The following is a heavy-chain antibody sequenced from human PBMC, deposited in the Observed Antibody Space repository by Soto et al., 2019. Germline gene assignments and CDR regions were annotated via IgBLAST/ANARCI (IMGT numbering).Heavy chain of an antibody. Sequence: QVQLVESGGGVVQPGGSLRLSCAASGFTFSNYGMHWVRQAPGKGLEWVAVIWYDGSNKYYGDSVKGRFTISSDNSKNTLYLQMTSVRAEDTAVYYCARPSYGSPYYSGMDVWGQGTTVTVSS. CDR2: IWYDGSNK. CDR1: GFTFSNYG. CDR3: ARPSYGSPYYSGMDV. V-gene: IGHV3-33*01. D-gene: IGHD3-10*01. J-gene: IGHJ6*02.